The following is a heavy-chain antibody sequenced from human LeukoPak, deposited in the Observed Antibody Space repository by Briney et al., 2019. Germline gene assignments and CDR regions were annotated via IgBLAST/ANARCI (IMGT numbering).Heavy chain of an antibody. CDR1: GYTFTGYY. J-gene: IGHJ6*03. CDR2: INPNSGGT. V-gene: IGHV1-2*02. CDR3: ARGLGVRGVIRYYYYYMDV. Sequence: GASVKVSCKASGYTFTGYYMHWVRQAPGQGLEWMGWINPNSGGTNYAQKFQGRVTMTRNTSISTAYMELSSLRSEDTAVYYCARGLGVRGVIRYYYYYMDVWGKGTTVTISS. D-gene: IGHD3-10*01.